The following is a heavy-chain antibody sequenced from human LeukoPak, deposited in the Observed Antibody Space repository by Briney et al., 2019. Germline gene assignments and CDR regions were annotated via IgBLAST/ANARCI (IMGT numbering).Heavy chain of an antibody. CDR3: ARETGIIGRDSRVDY. Sequence: GGSLRHSCAASGFTFSRHGMHWVRQAPGKGLEWVAIIRYDGSEKYYADSVEGRFTISKDNSRDTLYLEMDSLRVDDTAVYYCARETGIIGRDSRVDYWGQGALVTVSS. CDR1: GFTFSRHG. V-gene: IGHV3-33*01. J-gene: IGHJ4*02. D-gene: IGHD1-14*01. CDR2: IRYDGSEK.